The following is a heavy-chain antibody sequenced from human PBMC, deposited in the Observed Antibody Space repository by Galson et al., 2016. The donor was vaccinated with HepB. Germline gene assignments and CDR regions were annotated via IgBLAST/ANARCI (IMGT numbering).Heavy chain of an antibody. CDR2: IIPIYETS. V-gene: IGHV1-69*13. D-gene: IGHD6-25*01. J-gene: IGHJ6*02. Sequence: SVKVSCKASGGSFSNFAISWARQAPGQGLEWMGGIIPIYETSNYAQKFRGRVTITADESTSTAYMELSSLRSEDTAVYYCARKGNSSDGYYYYYYAMDVWGQGTAVTVSS. CDR3: ARKGNSSDGYYYYYYAMDV. CDR1: GGSFSNFA.